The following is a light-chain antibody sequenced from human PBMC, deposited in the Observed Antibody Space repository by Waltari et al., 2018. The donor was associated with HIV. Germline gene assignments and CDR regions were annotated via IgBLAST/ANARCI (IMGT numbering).Light chain of an antibody. Sequence: DIQLTQSPSFLSASVGDRVTITCRASQGINSYLVWYQQKPGKGPQLLIYAASTLQSGVPSRFSGSGSGTEFTLTISSLQPEDFATYYCQQLNSFPRTTFGQGTILEIK. CDR2: AAS. J-gene: IGKJ2*01. CDR1: QGINSY. V-gene: IGKV1-9*01. CDR3: QQLNSFPRTT.